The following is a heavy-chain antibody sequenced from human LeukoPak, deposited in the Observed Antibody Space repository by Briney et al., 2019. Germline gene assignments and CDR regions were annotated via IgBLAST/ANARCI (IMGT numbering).Heavy chain of an antibody. D-gene: IGHD2-15*01. J-gene: IGHJ4*02. CDR3: ARQVVAARRTHDY. V-gene: IGHV4-39*01. Sequence: TSETLSLTCTVSGGSISSSSYYWGWIRQPPGKGLEWIGSIYYSGSTYYNPSLKSRVTISVDTSKNQFPLKLSSVTAADTAVYYCARQVVAARRTHDYWGQGTLVTVSS. CDR2: IYYSGST. CDR1: GGSISSSSYY.